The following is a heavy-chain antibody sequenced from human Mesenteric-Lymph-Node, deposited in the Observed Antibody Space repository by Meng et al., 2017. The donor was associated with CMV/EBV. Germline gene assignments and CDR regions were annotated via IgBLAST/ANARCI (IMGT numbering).Heavy chain of an antibody. CDR3: ASVTRNWFDP. CDR1: GGSFSGYY. J-gene: IGHJ5*02. CDR2: IYYSGST. V-gene: IGHV4-59*01. Sequence: SETLSLTCAVYGGSFSGYYWSWIRQPPGKGLEWIGYIYYSGSTNYNPSLKSRVTISVDTSKNQFSLKLSSVTAADTAVYYCASVTRNWFDPWGQGTLVTVSS.